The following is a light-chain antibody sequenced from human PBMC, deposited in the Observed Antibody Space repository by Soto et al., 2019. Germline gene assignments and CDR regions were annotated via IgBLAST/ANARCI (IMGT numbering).Light chain of an antibody. CDR1: QTISSW. CDR2: KAS. Sequence: DIQMTQSPSTLSGSVGDRVTITCRDSQTISSWLAWYQQKPGKAPKLLIYKASTLKSGVPSRFSGSGSGTEFTLTISSLQPDDFATYYCQHYKSYSEACGQGTKVELK. V-gene: IGKV1-5*03. J-gene: IGKJ1*01. CDR3: QHYKSYSEA.